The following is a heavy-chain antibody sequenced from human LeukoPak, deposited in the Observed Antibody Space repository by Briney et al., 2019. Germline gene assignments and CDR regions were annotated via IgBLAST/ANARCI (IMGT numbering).Heavy chain of an antibody. V-gene: IGHV4-59*01. CDR1: GGSISTYY. J-gene: IGHJ4*02. D-gene: IGHD1-26*01. Sequence: SETLSLTCSVSGGSISTYYWSWIRQPPGKGLEWIGYVHYSGSTNSNPSLKSRVTISVDTSKNQFSLKLRSVTAADTAVYHCARTHGGTYTEGYFFDYWGQGTLVTVSS. CDR2: VHYSGST. CDR3: ARTHGGTYTEGYFFDY.